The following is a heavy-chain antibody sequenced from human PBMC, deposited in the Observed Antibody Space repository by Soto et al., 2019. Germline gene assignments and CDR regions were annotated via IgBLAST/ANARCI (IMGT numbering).Heavy chain of an antibody. Sequence: QVQLVESGGGVVQPGRSLRLSCAASGFTFSSYGMHWVRQAPGKGLEWVAVIWYDGSNKYYADSVKGRFTISRDNSKNTLYLQMNSLRAEDTAVDYCARGGVGATHLLAYWGQGTLVTVSS. CDR1: GFTFSSYG. V-gene: IGHV3-33*01. D-gene: IGHD1-26*01. CDR2: IWYDGSNK. CDR3: ARGGVGATHLLAY. J-gene: IGHJ4*02.